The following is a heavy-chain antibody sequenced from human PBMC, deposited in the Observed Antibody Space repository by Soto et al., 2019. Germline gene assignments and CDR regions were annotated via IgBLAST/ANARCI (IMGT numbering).Heavy chain of an antibody. Sequence: SAETLSLTCAVYGGSFSGYYWSWIRQPPGKGLEWIGEINHSGSTNYNPSLKSRVTISVDTSKNQFSLKLSSVTAADTAVYYCARGREGPYYCGSGSSPSHRYGMDVWGQGTTVTVSS. CDR1: GGSFSGYY. CDR2: INHSGST. J-gene: IGHJ6*02. V-gene: IGHV4-34*01. D-gene: IGHD3-10*01. CDR3: ARGREGPYYCGSGSSPSHRYGMDV.